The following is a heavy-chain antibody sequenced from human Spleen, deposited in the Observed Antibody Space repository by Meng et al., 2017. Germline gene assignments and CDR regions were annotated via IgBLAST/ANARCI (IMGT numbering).Heavy chain of an antibody. CDR2: ISYDGSNK. V-gene: IGHV3-30*04. CDR1: GFTFSSYA. Sequence: GESLKISCAASGFTFSSYAMHWVRQAPGKGLEWAAVISYDGSNKYYADSVKGRFTISRDNSKNTLYLQMNSLRAEDTAVCYCAREGGIAAAGTNFDYWGQGTLVTVSS. J-gene: IGHJ4*02. CDR3: AREGGIAAAGTNFDY. D-gene: IGHD6-13*01.